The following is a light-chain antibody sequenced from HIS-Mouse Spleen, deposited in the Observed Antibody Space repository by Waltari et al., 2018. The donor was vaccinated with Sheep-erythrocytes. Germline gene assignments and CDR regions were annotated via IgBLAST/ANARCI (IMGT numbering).Light chain of an antibody. J-gene: IGLJ1*01. Sequence: SYELTQPPSVSVSPGQTARINCAGDALPKEYAYWYKQKPGQAPVLGIYKDSERPSGIPERFSGSSSGTTVTLTISGVQAEDEADYYCQSADSSGTYVFGTGTKVTVL. CDR1: ALPKEY. V-gene: IGLV3-25*03. CDR3: QSADSSGTYV. CDR2: KDS.